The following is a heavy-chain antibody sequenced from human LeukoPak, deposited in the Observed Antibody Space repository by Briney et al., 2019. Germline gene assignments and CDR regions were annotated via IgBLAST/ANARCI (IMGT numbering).Heavy chain of an antibody. CDR1: GGSISSSSYY. Sequence: PSETLSLTXTVSGGSISSSSYYWGWIRQPPGKGLEWIGSIYYSGSTYYNPSLKSRVTISLDTSKNQFSLKLSSVTAADTAVYYCARRSLDSSGYFDYWGQGTLVTVSS. D-gene: IGHD3-22*01. V-gene: IGHV4-39*01. CDR3: ARRSLDSSGYFDY. CDR2: IYYSGST. J-gene: IGHJ4*02.